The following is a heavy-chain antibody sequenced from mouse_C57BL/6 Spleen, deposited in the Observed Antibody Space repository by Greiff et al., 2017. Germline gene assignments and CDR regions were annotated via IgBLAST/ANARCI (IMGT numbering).Heavy chain of an antibody. CDR3: ARAPYYSNNEGYYFDY. V-gene: IGHV5-17*01. CDR1: GFTFSDYG. Sequence: EVKVVESGGGLVKPGGSLKLSCAASGFTFSDYGMHWVRQAPEKGLEWVAYISSGSSTIYYADTVKGRVTISRDNAKNTLFLQMTSLRSEDTAMYDCARAPYYSNNEGYYFDYWGQGTTLTVSS. D-gene: IGHD2-5*01. CDR2: ISSGSSTI. J-gene: IGHJ2*01.